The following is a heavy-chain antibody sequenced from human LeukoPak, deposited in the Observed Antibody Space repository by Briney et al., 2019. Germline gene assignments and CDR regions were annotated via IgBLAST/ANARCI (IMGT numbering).Heavy chain of an antibody. V-gene: IGHV1-24*01. CDR2: FDPEDGET. CDR3: ATAKFGSGWYQFDY. CDR1: GYTLTELS. Sequence: ASVTVSCKVSGYTLTELSMHWVRQAPGKGLEWMGGFDPEDGETIYAQKFQGRVTMTEDTSTDTAYMELSSLRSEDTAVYYCATAKFGSGWYQFDYWGQGTLVTVSS. D-gene: IGHD6-19*01. J-gene: IGHJ4*02.